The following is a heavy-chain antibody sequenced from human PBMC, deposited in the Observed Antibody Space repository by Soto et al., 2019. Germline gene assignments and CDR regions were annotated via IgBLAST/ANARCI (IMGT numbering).Heavy chain of an antibody. V-gene: IGHV3-21*01. CDR1: GFTFSSYG. CDR2: ISSSSSYI. D-gene: IGHD6-19*01. J-gene: IGHJ5*02. Sequence: EVQLVESGGGLVKPGGSLRLSCAASGFTFSSYGMNWVRQAPGKGLEWVSSISSSSSYIYYADSVKGRFTISRDNAKNSLYLQMNSLRAEDTAVYYCARVGSSGWYGTWGQGTLVTVSS. CDR3: ARVGSSGWYGT.